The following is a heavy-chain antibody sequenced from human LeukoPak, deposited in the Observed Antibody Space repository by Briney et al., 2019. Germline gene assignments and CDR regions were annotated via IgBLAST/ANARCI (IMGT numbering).Heavy chain of an antibody. Sequence: GGSLRLSCAASGFTFSSYSMNWVLQAPGKGLEWVSPISSSSSYIYYADSVKGRFTISRDNAKNSLYLQMNSLRAEDTAVYYCARDASSYSSGWYDYWGQGTLVTVSS. CDR2: ISSSSSYI. CDR1: GFTFSSYS. D-gene: IGHD6-19*01. J-gene: IGHJ4*02. V-gene: IGHV3-21*01. CDR3: ARDASSYSSGWYDY.